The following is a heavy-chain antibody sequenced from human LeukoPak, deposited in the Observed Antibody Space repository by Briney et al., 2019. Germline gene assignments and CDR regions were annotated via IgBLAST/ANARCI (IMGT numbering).Heavy chain of an antibody. V-gene: IGHV3-23*01. CDR1: GFTFSSYA. CDR3: AKDLSRYSYGSGDY. D-gene: IGHD5-18*01. Sequence: PGGSLRLSCAASGFTFSSYAMSWVRQAPGKGLEWVSAISGSGGSTYYADSVKGRFTISRDNSKNTLYLQMNSLRVEDTAVYYCAKDLSRYSYGSGDYWGQGTLVTVSS. CDR2: ISGSGGST. J-gene: IGHJ4*02.